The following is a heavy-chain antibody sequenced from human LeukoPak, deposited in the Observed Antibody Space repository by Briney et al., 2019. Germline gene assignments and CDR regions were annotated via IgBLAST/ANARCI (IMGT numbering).Heavy chain of an antibody. Sequence: GASVKVSCKASGYTFTSYDINWVRQATGQGLEWMGWMNPNSGNTGYAQKFQGRVTMTRNTSISTAYMELSSLRSEDTAVYYCARGHYYDSSGYHFAPFDCWGQETLVTVSS. CDR2: MNPNSGNT. V-gene: IGHV1-8*01. CDR1: GYTFTSYD. J-gene: IGHJ4*02. D-gene: IGHD3-22*01. CDR3: ARGHYYDSSGYHFAPFDC.